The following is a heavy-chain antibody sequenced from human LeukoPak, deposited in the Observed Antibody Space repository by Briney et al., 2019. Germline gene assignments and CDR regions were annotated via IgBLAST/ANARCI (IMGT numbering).Heavy chain of an antibody. CDR2: INHSGST. CDR3: ARGFLSIAAAGTAYYYYYYMDV. D-gene: IGHD6-13*01. J-gene: IGHJ6*03. CDR1: GGSFSGYY. V-gene: IGHV4-34*01. Sequence: PSETLSLTYAVYGGSFSGYYWSWIRQPSGKGLEWIGEINHSGSTNYNPSLKSRVTISVDTSKNQFSLKLSSVTAADTAVYYCARGFLSIAAAGTAYYYYYYMDVWGKGTTVTVSS.